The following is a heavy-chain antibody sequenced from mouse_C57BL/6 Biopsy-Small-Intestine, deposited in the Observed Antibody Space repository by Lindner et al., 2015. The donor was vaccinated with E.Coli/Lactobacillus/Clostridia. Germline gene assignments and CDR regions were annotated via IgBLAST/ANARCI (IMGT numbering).Heavy chain of an antibody. J-gene: IGHJ3*01. CDR2: INPSSGYT. V-gene: IGHV1-7*01. D-gene: IGHD2-3*01. Sequence: VQLQESGAELAKPGASVKMSCKASGYTFTSYWMHWVKQRPGQGLEWIGYINPSSGYTEYNQKFKDKATLTADKSSSTAYMQLSSLTSEDSAVYYCARWVLRSGFAYWGQGTLVTVSA. CDR3: ARWVLRSGFAY. CDR1: GYTFTSYW.